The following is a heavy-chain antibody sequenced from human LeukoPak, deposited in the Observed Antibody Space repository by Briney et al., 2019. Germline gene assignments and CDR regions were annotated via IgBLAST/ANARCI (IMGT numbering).Heavy chain of an antibody. Sequence: SETLSLTCTVSGGSISSASYYWSWIRQPAGKGLEWIGRIYTSGSTNYNPSLKSRVTISVDTSKNQFSLKLSSVTAADTAVYYCARDNPRRLRDAFDIWGQGTMVTVSS. CDR1: GGSISSASYY. CDR3: ARDNPRRLRDAFDI. V-gene: IGHV4-61*02. J-gene: IGHJ3*02. D-gene: IGHD3-16*01. CDR2: IYTSGST.